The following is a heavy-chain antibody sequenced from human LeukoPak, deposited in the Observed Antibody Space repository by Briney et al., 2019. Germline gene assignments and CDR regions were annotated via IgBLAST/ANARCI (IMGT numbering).Heavy chain of an antibody. CDR1: GFIASSRY. V-gene: IGHV3-53*01. CDR2: IYSGVGT. D-gene: IGHD5-18*01. CDR3: ARHGYSYGYSDY. Sequence: PGGSLRLSCAASGFIASSRYMSWVRQAPGKGLEWVSAIYSGVGTNYADSVKGRFTISRDNSRNTLYLQMNSLRAEDTAVYYCARHGYSYGYSDYWGQGTLVTVSS. J-gene: IGHJ4*02.